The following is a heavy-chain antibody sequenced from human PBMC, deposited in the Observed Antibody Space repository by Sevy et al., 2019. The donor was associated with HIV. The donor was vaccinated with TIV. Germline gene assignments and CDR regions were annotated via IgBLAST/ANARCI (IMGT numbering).Heavy chain of an antibody. CDR3: ARAATVVTPDS. J-gene: IGHJ4*02. CDR2: ISAYNGDT. D-gene: IGHD2-21*02. V-gene: IGHV1-18*04. Sequence: ASVKVSCKTSGYTFTTYGIIWVRQAPGQGLEWMGWISAYNGDTNYAQKLQGRVSMTTDTSTSTAYLEVRSLRSDDTAVYYCARAATVVTPDSWGPGTLVTVSS. CDR1: GYTFTTYG.